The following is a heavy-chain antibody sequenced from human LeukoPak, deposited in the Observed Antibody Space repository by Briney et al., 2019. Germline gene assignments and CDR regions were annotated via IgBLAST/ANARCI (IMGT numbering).Heavy chain of an antibody. CDR3: ARDHNWALDY. Sequence: GGSLRLSCAASGFTFSSYSMNWVHQAPGKGLEWVSYITHGSDTIYYTDSVKGRFTISRDNAKNSLDLQMNSLRDEDTAVYYCARDHNWALDYWGQGTLVTVSS. CDR1: GFTFSSYS. J-gene: IGHJ4*02. D-gene: IGHD3-16*01. V-gene: IGHV3-48*02. CDR2: ITHGSDTI.